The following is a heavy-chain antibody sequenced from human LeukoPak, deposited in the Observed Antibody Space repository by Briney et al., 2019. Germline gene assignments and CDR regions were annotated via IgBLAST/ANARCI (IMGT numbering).Heavy chain of an antibody. CDR1: AFTVSRNY. J-gene: IGHJ4*02. D-gene: IGHD5-12*01. CDR3: ARVYPGNSCYDYFDY. V-gene: IGHV3-66*01. CDR2: IYSGVST. Sequence: GGSLRLSCAASAFTVSRNYMSWVRQAPGKGLEWVSVIYSGVSTYYADSVKGRFTISRDNSKNTLYLQMNSLRVEDTAVYYCARVYPGNSCYDYFDYWGQGTLVTVSS.